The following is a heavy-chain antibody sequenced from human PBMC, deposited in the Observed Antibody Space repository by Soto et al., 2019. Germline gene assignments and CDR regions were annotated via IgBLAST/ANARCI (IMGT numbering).Heavy chain of an antibody. CDR2: ISYDGSNK. V-gene: IGHV3-30*18. J-gene: IGHJ3*02. CDR3: AKDLIRQVPSHDAFDI. Sequence: TGGFLRLSCAASGVTFISYGMHWVRQAPGKGLEWVAVISYDGSNKYYADSVKGRFTISRDNSKNTLYLQMNSLRAEDTAVYYCAKDLIRQVPSHDAFDIWGQGTMVTVSS. D-gene: IGHD2-21*01. CDR1: GVTFISYG.